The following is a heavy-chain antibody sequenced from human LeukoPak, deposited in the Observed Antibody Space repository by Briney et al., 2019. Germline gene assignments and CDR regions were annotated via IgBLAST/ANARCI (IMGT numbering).Heavy chain of an antibody. Sequence: GGSLRLSCAASGFTFSSYSMNWVRQAPGEGLEWISSISSTSRYIYYADSVKGRFTISRDNSKNTLHLQMNSLRAEDTAVYYCARVYGSGTYYIKAFDMWGQGTMVTVSS. D-gene: IGHD3-10*01. CDR2: ISSTSRYI. V-gene: IGHV3-21*01. J-gene: IGHJ3*02. CDR1: GFTFSSYS. CDR3: ARVYGSGTYYIKAFDM.